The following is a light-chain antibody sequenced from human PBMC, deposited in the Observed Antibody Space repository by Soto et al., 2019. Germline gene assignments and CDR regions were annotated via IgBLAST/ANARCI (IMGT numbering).Light chain of an antibody. CDR2: AAS. J-gene: IGKJ1*01. CDR3: QQNYSATWT. CDR1: QGISTY. V-gene: IGKV1-39*01. Sequence: DIQMTQSPSSLSASVGDRLTITCRASQGISTYLNWYQQKPGKAPKLLIYAASTLQSGVPSRFSGSGSETDFTLTISSLQPEDFATYSCQQNYSATWTFGQGTQVDIK.